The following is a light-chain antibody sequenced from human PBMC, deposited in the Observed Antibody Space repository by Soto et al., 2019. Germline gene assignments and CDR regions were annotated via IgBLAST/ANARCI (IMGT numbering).Light chain of an antibody. V-gene: IGKV3D-15*01. Sequence: IVMTQSPAAPSLSPGEGATLSCRASQNVKQNVAWYQQKPGQALRLLIHAAVTGAVGIPATFSGRGSGTLFPLTISSLHSEFFAVYFCQTVDKWPLFGQGTRLEIK. CDR2: AAV. J-gene: IGKJ5*01. CDR1: QNVKQN. CDR3: QTVDKWPL.